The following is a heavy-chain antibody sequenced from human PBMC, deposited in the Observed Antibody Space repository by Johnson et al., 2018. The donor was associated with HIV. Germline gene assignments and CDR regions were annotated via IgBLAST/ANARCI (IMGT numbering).Heavy chain of an antibody. Sequence: QVQLVESGGGVVQPGRSLRLSCAASGFTFSSYAMHWVRQAPGKGLEWVAVISYDGSNKYYADSVKGRFTISRDNSKNTLYLQMNRLRAENAAVYYFARDHDGQQLGVAFDIWAQGTMVTVSS. CDR3: ARDHDGQQLGVAFDI. CDR1: GFTFSSYA. J-gene: IGHJ3*02. D-gene: IGHD6-13*01. CDR2: ISYDGSNK. V-gene: IGHV3-30-3*01.